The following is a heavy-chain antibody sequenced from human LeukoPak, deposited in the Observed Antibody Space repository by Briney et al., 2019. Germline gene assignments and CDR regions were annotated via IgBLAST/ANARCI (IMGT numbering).Heavy chain of an antibody. CDR3: TVPQSGVNWSAP. D-gene: IGHD1-26*01. CDR2: IRGRGYSDPP. V-gene: IGHV3-73*01. Sequence: PGGSLRLSCASSGFTFSDSAIPCVRQASGQGLEWVGRIRGRGYSDPPAYAASVKGRFTISRDDSKSTAYLQMNSLKAEDTAVYSDTVPQSGVNWSAPWGPGTLVTVSS. CDR1: GFTFSDSA. J-gene: IGHJ5*02.